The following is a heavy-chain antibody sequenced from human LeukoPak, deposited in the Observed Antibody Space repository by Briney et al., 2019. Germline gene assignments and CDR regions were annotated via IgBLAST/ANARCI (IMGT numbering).Heavy chain of an antibody. CDR3: ARVVFPSRVSDY. CDR1: GFTFSSYW. J-gene: IGHJ4*02. CDR2: IKQDGSEK. Sequence: GSLRLSCAASGFTFSSYWMSWGRQAPGKGLEWVANIKQDGSEKYYVDSVKGRFTISKDNAKNSLYLQMNSLRVEDTAVYYCARVVFPSRVSDYWGQGTLVTVSS. V-gene: IGHV3-7*01. D-gene: IGHD2-21*01.